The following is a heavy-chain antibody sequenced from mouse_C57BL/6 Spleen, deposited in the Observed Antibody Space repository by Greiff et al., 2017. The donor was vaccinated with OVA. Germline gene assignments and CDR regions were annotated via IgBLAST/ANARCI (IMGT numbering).Heavy chain of an antibody. Sequence: EVKLVESGGGLVKPGGSLKLSCAASGFTFSSYAMSWVRQTPEKRLEWVATISDGGSYTYYPDNVKGRFTISRDNAKNNLYLQMSHLKSEDTAMYYCARDRGTTVVADYWGQGTTLTVSS. V-gene: IGHV5-4*01. CDR1: GFTFSSYA. CDR2: ISDGGSYT. J-gene: IGHJ2*01. D-gene: IGHD1-1*01. CDR3: ARDRGTTVVADY.